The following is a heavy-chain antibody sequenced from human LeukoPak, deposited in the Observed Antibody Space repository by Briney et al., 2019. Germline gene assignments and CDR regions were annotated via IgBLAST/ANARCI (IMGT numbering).Heavy chain of an antibody. J-gene: IGHJ4*02. CDR2: ISAYNGNT. CDR1: GYTFTSYG. D-gene: IGHD2-21*01. V-gene: IGHV1-18*01. CDR3: ARVAVVPAPFDY. Sequence: ASVKVSCKASGYTFTSYGISWVRQAPGQGLEWMGWISAYNGNTNYAQKLQGRVTMTTDTSTSTAYMELRSRRSDDTAVYSCARVAVVPAPFDYWGQGTLVTVSS.